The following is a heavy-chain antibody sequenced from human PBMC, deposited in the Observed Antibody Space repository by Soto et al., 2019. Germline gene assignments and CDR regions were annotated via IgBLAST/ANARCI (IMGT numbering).Heavy chain of an antibody. CDR1: GFTFSSNS. Sequence: GGSLRLSCAASGFTFSSNSMNWVRQAPGKGLEWVSSILSLESHKYYAASVMGRFSISRDNAKKSLFLQMNNLRAEDTGIYFCATGLKDASNRPSFDSWGPGTPVTVSS. CDR3: ATGLKDASNRPSFDS. J-gene: IGHJ4*02. CDR2: ILSLESHK. D-gene: IGHD3-16*01. V-gene: IGHV3-21*04.